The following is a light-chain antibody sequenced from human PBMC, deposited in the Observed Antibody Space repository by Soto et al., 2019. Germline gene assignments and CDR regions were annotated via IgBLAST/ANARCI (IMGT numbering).Light chain of an antibody. CDR1: QSVSSY. CDR3: QHHSNSIT. V-gene: IGKV3-11*01. CDR2: DAS. Sequence: EIVLTQSPATLSLSPGERATLSCRASQSVSSYLAWYQQKPGQAPTLLIYDASNRATGIPAWFSGSGSATDITLTISSLEPEDVAVYYYQHHSNSITFGPGTKVDIK. J-gene: IGKJ3*01.